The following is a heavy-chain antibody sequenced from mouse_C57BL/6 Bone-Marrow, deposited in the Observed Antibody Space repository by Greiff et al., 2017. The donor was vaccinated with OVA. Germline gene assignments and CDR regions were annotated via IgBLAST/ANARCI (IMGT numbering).Heavy chain of an antibody. D-gene: IGHD1-1*01. J-gene: IGHJ1*03. Sequence: VQLQQSGPELVKPGASVKIPCKASGYTFTDYNMDWVKQSHGKSLEWIGDINPNNGGTIYNQKFKGKATLTVDKSSSTAYMELRSLTSEDTAVYYCARPGATVVARGYFDVWGTGTTVTVSS. CDR3: ARPGATVVARGYFDV. CDR2: INPNNGGT. V-gene: IGHV1-18*01. CDR1: GYTFTDYN.